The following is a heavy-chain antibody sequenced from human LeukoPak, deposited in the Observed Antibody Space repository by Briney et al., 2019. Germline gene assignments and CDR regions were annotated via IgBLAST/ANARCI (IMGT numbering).Heavy chain of an antibody. CDR1: GFTFGDYA. D-gene: IGHD3-22*01. J-gene: IGHJ4*02. V-gene: IGHV3-49*04. Sequence: PGGSLRLSCTTSGFTFGDYAMNWVRQAPGKGLEWVGFIRNKRYGGTADYAASVKGRFTVSRDNSKNTLFLQMNSLRAEDTAVYYCARAWVSLYYDSSGYGYNDYWGQGTQVTVSS. CDR3: ARAWVSLYYDSSGYGYNDY. CDR2: IRNKRYGGTA.